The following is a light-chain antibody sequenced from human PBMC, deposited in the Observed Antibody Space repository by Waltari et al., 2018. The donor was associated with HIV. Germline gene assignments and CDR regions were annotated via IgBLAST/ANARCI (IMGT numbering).Light chain of an antibody. Sequence: QSVLTQAPSVSRPPGQRVIMSCSGSASNIGKNFVSWFQQVSGRAPRLVIYRNDQRPSGVPDRISAAKSGSSASLAITGLQSGDEAVYFCGSWDDNLSHWVFGGGTKLTV. CDR2: RND. CDR1: ASNIGKNF. CDR3: GSWDDNLSHWV. V-gene: IGLV1-47*01. J-gene: IGLJ3*02.